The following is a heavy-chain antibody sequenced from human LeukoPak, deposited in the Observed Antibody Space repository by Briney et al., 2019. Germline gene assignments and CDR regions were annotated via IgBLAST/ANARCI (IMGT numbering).Heavy chain of an antibody. J-gene: IGHJ3*02. Sequence: SETLSLTCTVSGGSISSGGYYWSWIRQHPGKGLEWIGYIYYSGSTYYNPSLKSRVTISVDTSKNQFSLKLSSVTAADTAVFYCARVGLGPFDILTGYYPTDAFDIWGQGTMVTVSS. V-gene: IGHV4-31*03. CDR2: IYYSGST. D-gene: IGHD3-9*01. CDR1: GGSISSGGYY. CDR3: ARVGLGPFDILTGYYPTDAFDI.